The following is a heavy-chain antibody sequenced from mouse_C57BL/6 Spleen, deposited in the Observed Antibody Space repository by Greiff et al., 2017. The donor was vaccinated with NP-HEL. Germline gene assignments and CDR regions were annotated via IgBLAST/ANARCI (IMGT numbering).Heavy chain of an antibody. D-gene: IGHD2-5*01. CDR2: IHPNSGST. Sequence: QVQLQQPGAELVKPGASVKLSCKASGYTFTSYWMHWVKQRPGQGLEWIGMIHPNSGSTNYNEKFKSKATLTVDKSSSTAYMQLSSLTSEDSAVYYCEKLEVSSPHPAYYSNHYDFDYLGQGTTLTVSS. CDR3: EKLEVSSPHPAYYSNHYDFDY. J-gene: IGHJ2*01. CDR1: GYTFTSYW. V-gene: IGHV1-64*01.